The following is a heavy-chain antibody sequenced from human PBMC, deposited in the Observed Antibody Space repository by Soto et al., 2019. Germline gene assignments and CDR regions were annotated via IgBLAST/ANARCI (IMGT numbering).Heavy chain of an antibody. Sequence: SVTLSLTCTVSGSSINSSGYYWGWIRQPPGKGLEWIGSMFYGVSTYYNPSLKSRVTVSVDTSKNQFSLNLRSVTAADTAVYYCARLPSRHLVDYWGQGTLVTVSS. CDR1: GSSINSSGYY. V-gene: IGHV4-39*01. D-gene: IGHD3-3*02. CDR3: ARLPSRHLVDY. CDR2: MFYGVST. J-gene: IGHJ4*02.